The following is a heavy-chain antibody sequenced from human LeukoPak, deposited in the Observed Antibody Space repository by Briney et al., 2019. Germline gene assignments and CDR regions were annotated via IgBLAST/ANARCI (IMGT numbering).Heavy chain of an antibody. J-gene: IGHJ3*02. Sequence: PGGSLRLSCVASGFSFSDYYMIWIRQAPGKGLEWVAYIRSSSSYTDYADSVKGRFTISRDNVKNSLYLQMNSLRAEDTAVYYCARDEAGDLGAFDIWGQGTMVTVSS. CDR3: ARDEAGDLGAFDI. CDR1: GFSFSDYY. D-gene: IGHD3-16*01. V-gene: IGHV3-11*06. CDR2: IRSSSSYT.